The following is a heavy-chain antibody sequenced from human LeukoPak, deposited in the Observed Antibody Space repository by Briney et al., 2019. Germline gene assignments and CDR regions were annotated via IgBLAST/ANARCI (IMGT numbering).Heavy chain of an antibody. J-gene: IGHJ4*02. CDR3: AREGFNYGLDY. CDR2: IYVTGST. V-gene: IGHV4-4*07. D-gene: IGHD5-18*01. Sequence: SETLSLTCTVSGGSISSYYWSWIRQPPGKGLEWLGRIYVTGSTIYNPSLKSRLTMSVDTSKNQFSLKLNSVTAADTAVYYCAREGFNYGLDYWGQGTLVTVSS. CDR1: GGSISSYY.